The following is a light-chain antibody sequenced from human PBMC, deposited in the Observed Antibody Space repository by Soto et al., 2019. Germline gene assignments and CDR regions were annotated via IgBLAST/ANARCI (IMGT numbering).Light chain of an antibody. CDR1: QSIGSSY. J-gene: IGKJ1*01. CDR2: GTS. V-gene: IGKV3-20*01. Sequence: ENVLTQSPGTLSLSPGERATLSCRASQSIGSSYLAWYQQKPGHAPRLIIYGTSNRATVIPDRFSGSGSGTDFTLTISRLEHEDFAVYYCQQFGSSSLTVGQGTKVEIK. CDR3: QQFGSSSLT.